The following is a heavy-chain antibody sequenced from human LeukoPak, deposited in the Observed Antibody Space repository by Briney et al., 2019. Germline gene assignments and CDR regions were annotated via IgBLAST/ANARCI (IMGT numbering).Heavy chain of an antibody. CDR3: ARDHCSSTSCYLDY. CDR2: INHSGST. D-gene: IGHD2-2*01. CDR1: GGSFSGYY. Sequence: SETLSLTCAVYGGSFSGYYWSWIRQPPGKGLEWIEEINHSGSTNYNPSLKSRVTISVDTSKNQFSLKLSSVTAADTAVYYCARDHCSSTSCYLDYWGQGTLVTVSS. V-gene: IGHV4-34*01. J-gene: IGHJ4*02.